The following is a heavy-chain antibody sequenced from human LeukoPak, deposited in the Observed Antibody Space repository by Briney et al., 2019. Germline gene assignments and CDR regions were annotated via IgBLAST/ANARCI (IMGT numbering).Heavy chain of an antibody. CDR1: GFTFTNYA. D-gene: IGHD1-7*01. V-gene: IGHV3-23*01. CDR2: ISGAGT. Sequence: GGSLRLSCAASGFTFTNYAMTWVRQAPGKGLERVSSISGAGTYYADSVKGRFTISRDNYKNTLYLQMNSLRADDTAVYYCARDPNGNYVGAFDFQRWGQGTLVIVSS. CDR3: ARDPNGNYVGAFDFQR. J-gene: IGHJ1*01.